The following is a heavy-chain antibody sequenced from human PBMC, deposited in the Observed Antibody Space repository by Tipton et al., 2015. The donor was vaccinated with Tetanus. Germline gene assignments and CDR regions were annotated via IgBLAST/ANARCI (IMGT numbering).Heavy chain of an antibody. CDR1: GGTFNNYF. D-gene: IGHD3-10*01. Sequence: LRLSCAVYGGTFNNYFWTWIRQPPGKGLEWIGEINYDGSANYSPSLKSRVTLSLDTTKKQVSLKLSSVTAADTAVYYCARGDYYGSGTYDVWGQGTTVTVPS. CDR2: INYDGSA. V-gene: IGHV4-34*01. CDR3: ARGDYYGSGTYDV. J-gene: IGHJ6*02.